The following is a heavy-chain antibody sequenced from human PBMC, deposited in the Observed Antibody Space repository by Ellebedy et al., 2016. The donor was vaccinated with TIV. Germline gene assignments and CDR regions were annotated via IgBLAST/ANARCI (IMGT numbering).Heavy chain of an antibody. Sequence: GESLKISCAASGFTFSSYTMNWVRQAPGKGLEWVSYISNSAIYYAEYVKGRFTISRDNAKNSLYLQLSSLRAEDTAVYYCARGGGCSGGTCYYPDVWGQGTLVTVSS. D-gene: IGHD2-15*01. CDR2: ISNSAI. J-gene: IGHJ4*02. CDR1: GFTFSSYT. CDR3: ARGGGCSGGTCYYPDV. V-gene: IGHV3-48*01.